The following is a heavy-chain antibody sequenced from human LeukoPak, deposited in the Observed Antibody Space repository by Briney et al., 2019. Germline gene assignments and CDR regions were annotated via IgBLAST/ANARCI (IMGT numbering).Heavy chain of an antibody. CDR3: ARDLDLSSSSLGALPL. CDR2: IIPIFGTA. Sequence: GASVKVSCKASGGTFSSYAISWVRQAPGQGLEWMGGIIPIFGTANYAQKFQGRVTITADKSTSTAYMELSSLRSEDTAVYYCARDLDLSSSSLGALPLWGQGTLVTVSS. V-gene: IGHV1-69*06. CDR1: GGTFSSYA. J-gene: IGHJ4*02. D-gene: IGHD6-6*01.